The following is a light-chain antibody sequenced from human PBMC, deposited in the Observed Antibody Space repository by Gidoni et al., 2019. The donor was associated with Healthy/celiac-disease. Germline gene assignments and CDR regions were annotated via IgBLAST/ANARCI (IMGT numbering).Light chain of an antibody. CDR3: QQSYSTPRT. CDR1: QSISSY. J-gene: IGKJ2*01. CDR2: AAY. V-gene: IGKV1-39*01. Sequence: DIQMTQSPSSLSAPVGDRGTITCRACQSISSYLNCYQQKPGKAPKLLIYAAYSLQSGVPSRFSGSGSGKDFPLTISSLQPEDFATYYCQQSYSTPRTFGQGTKLEIK.